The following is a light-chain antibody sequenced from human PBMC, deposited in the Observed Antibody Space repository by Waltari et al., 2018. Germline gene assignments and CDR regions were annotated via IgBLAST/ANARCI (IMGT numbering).Light chain of an antibody. Sequence: DIQMTQSPSSLSASVGDRVTITCRASQHISSYLNWYQQKPGKAPKLLIYAVSSFQSGVPSRFSGSGSGTDFTLIISSLQPEDFATYYCQQGYSTGLTFGGGTKVEIK. J-gene: IGKJ4*01. CDR1: QHISSY. CDR3: QQGYSTGLT. CDR2: AVS. V-gene: IGKV1-39*01.